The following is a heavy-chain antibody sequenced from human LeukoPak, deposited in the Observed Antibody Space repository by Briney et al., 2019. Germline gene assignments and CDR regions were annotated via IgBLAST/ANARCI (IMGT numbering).Heavy chain of an antibody. CDR2: IFHSGSA. V-gene: IGHV4-38-2*02. Sequence: SETLSLTCSVSGGFNTHYYWGWVRQPPGKGLEWIWSIFHSGSAYYNPSLKSRVTIPIDTSKNQFSLKLSSVTAADTAVYYCARDRNYYDSTSANLDYWGQGTLVTVSS. J-gene: IGHJ4*02. CDR3: ARDRNYYDSTSANLDY. CDR1: GGFNTHYY. D-gene: IGHD3-22*01.